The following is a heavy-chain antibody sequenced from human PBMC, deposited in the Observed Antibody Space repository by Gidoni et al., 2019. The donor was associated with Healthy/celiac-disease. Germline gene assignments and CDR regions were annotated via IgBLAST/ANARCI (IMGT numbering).Heavy chain of an antibody. J-gene: IGHJ1*01. CDR1: GFTFSSTA. CDR3: VKDQNVVVVVAATDAEYFQH. CDR2: ISSNGGST. Sequence: EVQLVESGGGLVQPGGSLRLSGSASGFTFSSTAMQWVRQAPGKGLEYVSAISSNGGSTYYADSVKGRFTISRENSKNTLYLQMSSLRAEDTAVYYCVKDQNVVVVVAATDAEYFQHWGQGTLVTVSS. D-gene: IGHD2-15*01. V-gene: IGHV3-64D*06.